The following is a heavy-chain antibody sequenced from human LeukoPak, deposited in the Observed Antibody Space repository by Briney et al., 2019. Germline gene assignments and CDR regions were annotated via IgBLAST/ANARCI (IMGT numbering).Heavy chain of an antibody. V-gene: IGHV3-7*03. CDR1: AFIFSGHW. CDR2: IKEDGSVR. D-gene: IGHD6-13*01. J-gene: IGHJ4*02. Sequence: GGSLRLSCEGSAFIFSGHWMNWVRQTPGKRLEWVASIKEDGSVRQYVDSVKGRFSISRDNTKGSLFLQLNSLRAEDTAVYYCTRGSWYPPNDYWGQGTLVTVSS. CDR3: TRGSWYPPNDY.